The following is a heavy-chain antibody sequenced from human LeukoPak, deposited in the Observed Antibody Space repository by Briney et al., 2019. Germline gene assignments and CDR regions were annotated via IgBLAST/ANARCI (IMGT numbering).Heavy chain of an antibody. Sequence: GGSLRLSCAASGFTFSSYAMSWVRQAPGKGLEWVSAISGSGGSTYSADSVKGRFTISRDNSKNTLYLQMNSLRAEDTAVYYCARVFYGSGGWFDPWGQGTLVTVSS. CDR1: GFTFSSYA. D-gene: IGHD3-10*01. V-gene: IGHV3-23*01. CDR2: ISGSGGST. CDR3: ARVFYGSGGWFDP. J-gene: IGHJ5*02.